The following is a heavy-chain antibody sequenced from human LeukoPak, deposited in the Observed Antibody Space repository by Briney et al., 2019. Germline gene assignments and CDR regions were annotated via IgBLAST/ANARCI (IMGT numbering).Heavy chain of an antibody. Sequence: SETLSLTCAVYGGSFSGYYWSWIRQPPGKGLEWIGEINHSGSTKYNPSLKSRVTISVDTSKNQFSLKLSSVTAADTAVYYCARGVSFQGYYYYYGMDVWGQGTTVTVS. D-gene: IGHD3-16*01. V-gene: IGHV4-34*01. J-gene: IGHJ6*02. CDR1: GGSFSGYY. CDR3: ARGVSFQGYYYYYGMDV. CDR2: INHSGST.